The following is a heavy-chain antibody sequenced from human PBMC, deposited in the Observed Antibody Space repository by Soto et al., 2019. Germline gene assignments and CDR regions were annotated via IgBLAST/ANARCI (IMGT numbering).Heavy chain of an antibody. CDR1: GGSISSGGYY. CDR2: IYYSGST. J-gene: IGHJ6*02. D-gene: IGHD3-10*01. Sequence: SETLCLTCTVSGGSISSGGYYWSWIRKHPGKGLEWIGYIYYSGSTYYNPSLKSRVTISVDTSKNQFSLKLSSVTAADTAVYYCARARTGFGEFPPRYYYYYGMDVWGQGTTVTVSS. CDR3: ARARTGFGEFPPRYYYYYGMDV. V-gene: IGHV4-31*03.